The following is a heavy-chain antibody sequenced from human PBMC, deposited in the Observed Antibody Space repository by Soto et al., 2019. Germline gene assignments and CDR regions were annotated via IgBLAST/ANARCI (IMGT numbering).Heavy chain of an antibody. J-gene: IGHJ3*02. CDR1: GGSISSSSYY. V-gene: IGHV4-39*01. Sequence: QLQLQESGPGLVKPSETLSLTCTVYGGSISSSSYYWGWIRQPPGKGLEWIGSIYYSGSTYYNPSLKSRVTIAVDASKNQFSLKLSSVTAADTAVYYCARPRGSGRYLDAFDIWGQGTMVTVSP. CDR3: ARPRGSGRYLDAFDI. D-gene: IGHD6-19*01. CDR2: IYYSGST.